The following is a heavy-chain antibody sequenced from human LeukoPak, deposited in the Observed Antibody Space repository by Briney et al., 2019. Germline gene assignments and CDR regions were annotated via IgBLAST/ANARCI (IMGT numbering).Heavy chain of an antibody. CDR3: ARAPDRGY. CDR1: GYTFGTHW. J-gene: IGHJ4*02. CDR2: MNPNSGGT. V-gene: IGHV1-2*02. D-gene: IGHD3-10*01. Sequence: ASVKVSCKASGYTFGTHWMHWVRQAPGQGLEWMGWMNPNSGGTNYAQKFQGRVTMTRDTSISTAYMELSSLRSDDTAVYYCARAPDRGYWGQGTLVTVSS.